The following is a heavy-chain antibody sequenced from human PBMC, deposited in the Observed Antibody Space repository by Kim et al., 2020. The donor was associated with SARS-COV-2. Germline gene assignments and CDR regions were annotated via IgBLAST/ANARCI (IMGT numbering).Heavy chain of an antibody. CDR3: VTDGRLDYEFWRGFRAGGMFAN. V-gene: IGHV3-33*08. Sequence: GGSLRLSCAASGFSFRSYGMHWVRQAPGKGLESVAVIWYDGSHTSYADSVKGRFTVSRDNSKNTLYLQMNSLRAEDTAIYYCVTDGRLDYEFWRGFRAGGMFANWGQGTLVTVSS. J-gene: IGHJ4*02. CDR2: IWYDGSHT. CDR1: GFSFRSYG. D-gene: IGHD3-3*01.